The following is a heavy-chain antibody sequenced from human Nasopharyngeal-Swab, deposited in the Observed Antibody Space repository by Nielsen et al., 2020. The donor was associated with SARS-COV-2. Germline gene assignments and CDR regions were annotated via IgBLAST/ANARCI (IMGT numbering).Heavy chain of an antibody. D-gene: IGHD6-6*01. CDR1: GYTFTDYY. V-gene: IGHV1-2*06. J-gene: IGHJ4*02. CDR2: INPNSGDT. CDR3: ARVYSRSFEY. Sequence: ASVKVSCQASGYTFTDYYMHWVRQAPGQGLEWMGRINPNSGDTNYAQKFQGRVTMTRDTSISTAYMELSRMRSDDTAVYYCARVYSRSFEYWGQGTQVTVSS.